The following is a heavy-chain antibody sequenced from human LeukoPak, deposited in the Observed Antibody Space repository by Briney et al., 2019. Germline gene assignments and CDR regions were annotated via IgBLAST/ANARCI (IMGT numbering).Heavy chain of an antibody. V-gene: IGHV1-69*13. CDR2: IFAIFGTP. CDR3: ARSPTYYSSYMVV. J-gene: IGHJ6*03. Sequence: ASVKVSCKTSGVIFRSHAVSWVRQAPGQGLEWMGGIFAIFGTPKYAQNFQGRITITADASTSTVYLDLSSRRSEDTAVYYCARSPTYYSSYMVVWGKGTTVTVSS. CDR1: GVIFRSHA.